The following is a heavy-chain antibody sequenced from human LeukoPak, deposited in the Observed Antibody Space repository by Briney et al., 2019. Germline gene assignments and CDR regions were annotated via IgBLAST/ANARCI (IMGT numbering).Heavy chain of an antibody. J-gene: IGHJ5*02. V-gene: IGHV4-39*01. CDR2: IYYSGST. CDR3: ARRVSLDAPPPLNWFDP. D-gene: IGHD3/OR15-3a*01. Sequence: PSETLSLTCTVSGGSISSGDYYWSWIRQPPGKGLEWIGSIYYSGSTYYNPSLKSRVTISVDTSKNQFSLKLSSVTAADTAVYYCARRVSLDAPPPLNWFDPWGQGTLVTVSS. CDR1: GGSISSGDYY.